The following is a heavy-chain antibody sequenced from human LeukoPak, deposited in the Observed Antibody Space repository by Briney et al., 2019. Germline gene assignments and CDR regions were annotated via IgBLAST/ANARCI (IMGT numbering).Heavy chain of an antibody. Sequence: VASLRLSCGASGFTFRDYAMSWVRQAPGKGLEWVSTISKSGDWTYYADSVKGRFTVSRDNSKNTLYVQMSSLRAGDTAVYYCAKMSGWELENYFFDYWDQGTLVTVSS. CDR1: GFTFRDYA. J-gene: IGHJ4*02. D-gene: IGHD1-26*01. CDR3: AKMSGWELENYFFDY. V-gene: IGHV3-23*01. CDR2: ISKSGDWT.